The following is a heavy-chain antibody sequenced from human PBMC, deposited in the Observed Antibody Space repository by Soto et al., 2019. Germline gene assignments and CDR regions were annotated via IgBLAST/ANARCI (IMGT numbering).Heavy chain of an antibody. Sequence: ASVKVSCKASGFTFTSSAVQWVRQARGQRLEWIGWIVVGSGNTNYAQKFQERVTITRDMSTSTAYMELSSLSSEDTAVYYSAADQGLATAYGRDVWGQGTTVAV. V-gene: IGHV1-58*01. CDR1: GFTFTSSA. CDR2: IVVGSGNT. D-gene: IGHD1-26*01. J-gene: IGHJ6*02. CDR3: AADQGLATAYGRDV.